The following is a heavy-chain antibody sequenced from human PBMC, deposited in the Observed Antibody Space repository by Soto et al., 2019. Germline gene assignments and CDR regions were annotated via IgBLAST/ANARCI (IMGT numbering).Heavy chain of an antibody. J-gene: IGHJ4*02. CDR3: ARVTGASGDYFDY. V-gene: IGHV4-34*01. CDR2: INHSGST. D-gene: IGHD7-27*01. Sequence: QVQLQQWGAGLLKPSETLSLTCAVYGGSFSGYYWSWIRQPPGKGLEWIGEINHSGSTNYNPSLRSRVTISVDTSKNQFSLKLSSVTAADTAVYYCARVTGASGDYFDYWGQGTLVTVSS. CDR1: GGSFSGYY.